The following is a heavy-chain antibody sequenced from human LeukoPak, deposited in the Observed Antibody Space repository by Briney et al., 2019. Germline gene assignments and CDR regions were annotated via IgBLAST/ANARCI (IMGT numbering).Heavy chain of an antibody. D-gene: IGHD2-8*01. J-gene: IGHJ4*02. V-gene: IGHV1-24*01. CDR2: LDPEDGET. Sequence: ASVKVSCKVSGYTLTELSMHWVRQAPGKGLEWMGGLDPEDGETIYAQKFQGRVTMTEDTSTDTAYMELSSLRSEDTAVYYCATDPTQYCTNGVCYTPAPLNWGQGTLVTVSS. CDR1: GYTLTELS. CDR3: ATDPTQYCTNGVCYTPAPLN.